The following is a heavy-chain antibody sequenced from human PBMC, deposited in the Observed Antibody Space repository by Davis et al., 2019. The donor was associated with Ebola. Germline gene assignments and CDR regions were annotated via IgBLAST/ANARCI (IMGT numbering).Heavy chain of an antibody. Sequence: AASVKVSCKAEGGTFSSHGVSWVRQAPGQGLEWMGRINPNSGGTNYAQKFQGRVTMTTDTSTSTAYMELRSLRSDDTAVYYCARVGVLAAAGTFDYWGQGTLVTVSS. D-gene: IGHD6-13*01. J-gene: IGHJ4*02. CDR3: ARVGVLAAAGTFDY. CDR1: GGTFSSHG. CDR2: INPNSGGT. V-gene: IGHV1-18*01.